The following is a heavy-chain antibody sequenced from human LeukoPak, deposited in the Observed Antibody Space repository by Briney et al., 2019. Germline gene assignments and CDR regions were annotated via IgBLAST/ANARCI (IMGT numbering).Heavy chain of an antibody. CDR3: ARAVPAAYDY. Sequence: GGSLRLSCAASGFTFSSYAMSWVRQAPGKGLEYVSAISSNGGSTYYANSVKGRFTISRDNSKNTPYLQMGSLRAEDMAVYYCARAVPAAYDYWGQGTLVTVSS. J-gene: IGHJ4*02. V-gene: IGHV3-64*01. CDR1: GFTFSSYA. CDR2: ISSNGGST. D-gene: IGHD2-2*01.